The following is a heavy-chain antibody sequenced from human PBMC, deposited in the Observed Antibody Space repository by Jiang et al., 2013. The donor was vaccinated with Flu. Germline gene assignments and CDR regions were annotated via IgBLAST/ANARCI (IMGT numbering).Heavy chain of an antibody. CDR3: AREGKLIGYYFDY. Sequence: QLLESGGGVVQPGRSLRLSCAASGFTFSSYAMHWVRQAPGKGLEWVAVISYDGSNKYYADSVKGRFTISRDNSKNTLYLQMNSLRAEDTAVYYCAREGKLIGYYFDYWGQGTLVTVSS. CDR1: GFTFSSYA. CDR2: ISYDGSNK. J-gene: IGHJ4*02. V-gene: IGHV3-30*11. D-gene: IGHD1-1*01.